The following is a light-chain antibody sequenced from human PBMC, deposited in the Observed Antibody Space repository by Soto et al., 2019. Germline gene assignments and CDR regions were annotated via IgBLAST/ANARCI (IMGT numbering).Light chain of an antibody. Sequence: IQMTQSPSSLSASVGDRVTITCRASQGISNELGWYQQRPGKAPKVLIYGASNLQSGVPSRFSGSATGTDFTLTISSLQPEDFATYYCLQDYTYPWTFGQGTKVEMK. CDR1: QGISNE. CDR3: LQDYTYPWT. CDR2: GAS. V-gene: IGKV1-6*01. J-gene: IGKJ1*01.